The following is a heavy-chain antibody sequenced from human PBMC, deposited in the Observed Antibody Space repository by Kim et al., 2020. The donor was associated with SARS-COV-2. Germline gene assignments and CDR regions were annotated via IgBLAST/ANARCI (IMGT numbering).Heavy chain of an antibody. CDR1: GVSISSSTHY. CDR2: VYYSGVT. V-gene: IGHV4-39*01. J-gene: IGHJ4*02. D-gene: IGHD5-18*01. CDR3: VRYRYGSMADD. Sequence: SETLSLTCSVSGVSISSSTHYWGWIRQPPGKGLEWIGSVYYSGVTDYSPSLRSRLTMSVDTSKNQFSLRLSSVTGADTAMYYCVRYRYGSMADDWGQGTL.